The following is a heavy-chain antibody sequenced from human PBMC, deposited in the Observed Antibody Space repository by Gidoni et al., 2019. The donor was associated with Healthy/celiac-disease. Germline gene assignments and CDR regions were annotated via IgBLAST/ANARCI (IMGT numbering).Heavy chain of an antibody. CDR2: IWYDGSNK. Sequence: QVQLVESGGGVVQPGRSLRLSCAASGFTFSSYGMHWVRQAPGKGLEWVAVIWYDGSNKYYADSVKGRFTISRDNSKNTLYLQMNSLRAEDTAVYYCARAGFTGSYSLDIWAWGQGTLVTVSS. J-gene: IGHJ4*02. D-gene: IGHD1-26*01. CDR3: ARAGFTGSYSLDIWA. CDR1: GFTFSSYG. V-gene: IGHV3-33*01.